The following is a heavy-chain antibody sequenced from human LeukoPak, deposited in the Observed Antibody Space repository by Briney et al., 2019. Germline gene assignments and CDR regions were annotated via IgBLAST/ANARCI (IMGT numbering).Heavy chain of an antibody. Sequence: GGSLRLSCAASGFTFSSYGMHWVRQAPGNGLEWVAVIWYDGSNKYYADSVKGRFTISRDNSKNTLYLQMNSLRAEDTAVYYRARSQYYYDSSGYTPSYYYYYGMDVWGQGTTVTVSS. D-gene: IGHD3-22*01. J-gene: IGHJ6*02. CDR1: GFTFSSYG. CDR3: ARSQYYYDSSGYTPSYYYYYGMDV. CDR2: IWYDGSNK. V-gene: IGHV3-33*01.